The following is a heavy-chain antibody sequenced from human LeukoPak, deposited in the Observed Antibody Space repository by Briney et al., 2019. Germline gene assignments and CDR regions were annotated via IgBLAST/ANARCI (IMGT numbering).Heavy chain of an antibody. D-gene: IGHD5-24*01. CDR1: GGSISSYY. CDR3: ARRDGYQVDY. J-gene: IGHJ4*02. CDR2: IYYSGST. V-gene: IGHV4-59*08. Sequence: PSETLSLTCTVSGGSISSYYWSWIRQPPGKGLEWIGYIYYSGSTNYNPSLKSRVTISVDTSKNQFSLKLSSVTAADTAVYYCARRDGYQVDYWGQGTLVTVSS.